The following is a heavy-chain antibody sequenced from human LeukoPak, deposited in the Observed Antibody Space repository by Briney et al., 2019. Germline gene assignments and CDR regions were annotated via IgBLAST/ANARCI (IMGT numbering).Heavy chain of an antibody. J-gene: IGHJ3*02. CDR1: GFNFYMYE. CDR3: ARDQYCSGGSCYVGGAFDI. Sequence: GGSLRLSCAASGFNFYMYEMNWVRQAPGKGLEWIAYIDRSGSPVHLADSVKGRFTISRDNSKSTLYIQMNSLRAEDTAVYYCARDQYCSGGSCYVGGAFDIWGQGTMVTVSS. CDR2: IDRSGSPV. D-gene: IGHD2-15*01. V-gene: IGHV3-48*01.